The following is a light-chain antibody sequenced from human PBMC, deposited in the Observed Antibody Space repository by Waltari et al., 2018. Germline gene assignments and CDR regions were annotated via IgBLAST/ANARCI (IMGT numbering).Light chain of an antibody. CDR3: SSYTSSTTLV. V-gene: IGLV2-18*02. CDR2: EVT. Sequence: QSALTQPPPVSGSPGQSVTISCTGTRTDVASSSRLSWYQQPPGSAPKVIIYEVTKRPSGVPDRFSGSKSGNTASLTISGLEPEDEADYDCSSYTSSTTLVFGGGTSLTVL. J-gene: IGLJ3*02. CDR1: RTDVASSSR.